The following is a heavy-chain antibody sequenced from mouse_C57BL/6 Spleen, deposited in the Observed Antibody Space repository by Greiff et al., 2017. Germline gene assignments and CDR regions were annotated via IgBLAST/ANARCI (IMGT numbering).Heavy chain of an antibody. J-gene: IGHJ3*01. Sequence: EVQVVESGGGLVKPGGSLKLSCAASGFTFSSYAMSWVRQTPEKRLEWVATISDGGSYTYYPDNVKGRFTISRDNAKNNLYLQMSHLKSEDTAMYYCAREDLGFAYWGQGTLVTVSA. V-gene: IGHV5-4*01. CDR1: GFTFSSYA. CDR3: AREDLGFAY. CDR2: ISDGGSYT.